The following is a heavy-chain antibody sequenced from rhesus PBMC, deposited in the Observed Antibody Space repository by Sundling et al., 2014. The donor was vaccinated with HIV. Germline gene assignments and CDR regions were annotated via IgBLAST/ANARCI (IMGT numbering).Heavy chain of an antibody. CDR1: GGSISSGYYY. J-gene: IGHJ5-1*01. Sequence: QVQLQESGPGLVKPSETLSLTCAVSGGSISSGYYYWSWIRQPPGKGLEWIGYITYSGSTSYNPSLKSRVTISRDTSKNQFSLKLSSVTAADTAVYYCARLGVLHRGGLDVWGPGVLVTVSS. D-gene: IGHD3-28*01. CDR2: ITYSGST. V-gene: IGHV4-122*02. CDR3: ARLGVLHRGGLDV.